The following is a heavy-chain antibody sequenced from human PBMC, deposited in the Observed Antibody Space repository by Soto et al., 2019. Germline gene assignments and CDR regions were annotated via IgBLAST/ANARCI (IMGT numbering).Heavy chain of an antibody. CDR2: IYYGGST. D-gene: IGHD6-19*01. Sequence: PSETLSLTCTVSGASISSYSWSWIRQPPGKGLEWIWYIYYGGSTNYNPSLKSRLTISVETSNNQFSLKLGSLTAADTAVYYCARDSNTSGWHAGFDPGGRGTLVTVSS. J-gene: IGHJ5*02. CDR3: ARDSNTSGWHAGFDP. CDR1: GASISSYS. V-gene: IGHV4-59*01.